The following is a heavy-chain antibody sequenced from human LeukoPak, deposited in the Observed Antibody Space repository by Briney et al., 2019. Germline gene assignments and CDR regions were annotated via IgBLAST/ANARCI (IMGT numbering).Heavy chain of an antibody. V-gene: IGHV4-34*01. CDR1: GGSFSGYY. D-gene: IGHD2-15*01. Sequence: SETLSLTCAVSGGSFSGYYCSWIRQPPGKGLEWIGEINHSGSTNYNPSLKSRVTISVDTSKNQFSLKLSSVTAADTAVYYCARRRVVVVAATIPSLKRYWYFDLWGRGTLVTVSS. J-gene: IGHJ2*01. CDR2: INHSGST. CDR3: ARRRVVVVAATIPSLKRYWYFDL.